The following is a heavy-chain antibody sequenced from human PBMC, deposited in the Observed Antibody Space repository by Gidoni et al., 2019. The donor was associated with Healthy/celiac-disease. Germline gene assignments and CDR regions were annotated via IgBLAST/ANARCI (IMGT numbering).Heavy chain of an antibody. CDR3: AKPYDSSCYYPEFDY. CDR2: ISGSGGST. CDR1: VFTFSSYA. J-gene: IGHJ4*02. D-gene: IGHD3-22*01. Sequence: EVQRLESGGGLVQPGGSLRLSCAASVFTFSSYAMSWVRQAPGKGLECVSAISGSGGSTDYADSVKGRCTIYRDNSKNTLYLQMNSLRAEDTAVYYCAKPYDSSCYYPEFDYWGQGTLVTVSS. V-gene: IGHV3-23*01.